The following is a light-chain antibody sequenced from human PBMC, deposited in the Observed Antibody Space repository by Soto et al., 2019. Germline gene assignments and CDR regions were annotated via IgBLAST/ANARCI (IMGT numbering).Light chain of an antibody. CDR1: SSNIGAGYD. CDR3: QSYGSSLSGVV. V-gene: IGLV1-40*01. Sequence: QSVLTQPPSVSGAPGQRVTISCTGSSSNIGAGYDVHWYQQLPGTAPKLLIYGNSNRPSGVPDRFSGSKSGTSASLAITGLQAEAEADYYCQSYGSSLSGVVFGGGTKVTVL. CDR2: GNS. J-gene: IGLJ2*01.